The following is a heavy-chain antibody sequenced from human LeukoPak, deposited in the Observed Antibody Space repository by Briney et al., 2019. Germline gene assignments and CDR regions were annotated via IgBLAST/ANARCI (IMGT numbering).Heavy chain of an antibody. CDR2: IKQDGSEK. CDR3: ARDLAQIPAMVDY. CDR1: GFTFSSYW. Sequence: PGGSLRLSCAASGFTFSSYWMSWVRQAPGKGLEWVANIKQDGSEKYYVDSVKGRFTISRDNAKNSLYLQMNSLRAEDTAVYYCARDLAQIPAMVDYWGQGTLVTVSS. J-gene: IGHJ4*02. D-gene: IGHD2-8*01. V-gene: IGHV3-7*01.